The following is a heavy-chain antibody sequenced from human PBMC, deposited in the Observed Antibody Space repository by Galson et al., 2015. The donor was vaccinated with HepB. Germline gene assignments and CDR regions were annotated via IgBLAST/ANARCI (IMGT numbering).Heavy chain of an antibody. J-gene: IGHJ4*02. D-gene: IGHD3-10*01. V-gene: IGHV3-23*01. CDR1: GFTFSSYA. Sequence: SLRLSCAASGFTFSSYAMSWVRQVPGKGLECVSAISGSGGSTYYADSVKGRFNISRDNSKNTLYLQMNSLRAEDNAGYYCAKEGLLITIVESPISWGQGTLVNVSS. CDR2: ISGSGGST. CDR3: AKEGLLITIVESPIS.